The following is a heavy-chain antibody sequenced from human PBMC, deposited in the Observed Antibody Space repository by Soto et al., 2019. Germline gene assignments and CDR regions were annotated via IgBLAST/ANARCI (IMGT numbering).Heavy chain of an antibody. CDR3: ARAGLLWFGELLAFDY. J-gene: IGHJ4*02. V-gene: IGHV1-3*01. Sequence: ASVTVSCTASGYTFTSYAMHWVRQAPGQRLEWMGWINAGNGNTKYSQKFQGRVTITRDTSASTAYMELSSLRSEDTAVYYCARAGLLWFGELLAFDYWGQGTLVTVSS. CDR1: GYTFTSYA. D-gene: IGHD3-10*01. CDR2: INAGNGNT.